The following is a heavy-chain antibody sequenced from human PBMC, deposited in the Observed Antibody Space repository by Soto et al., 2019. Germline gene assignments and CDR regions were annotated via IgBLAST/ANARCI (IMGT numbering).Heavy chain of an antibody. Sequence: EVQLLESGGGSVQPGGSLRLSCAASGFTFSNYAMSWVRQAPGKGLEWVSVISTNGGSTYYADSVKGRFTVSRDNSKNTLYLQMSSLRADDTAVYYCAKQMWLEYFHHWGQGTLVTVSS. CDR3: AKQMWLEYFHH. CDR2: ISTNGGST. J-gene: IGHJ1*01. V-gene: IGHV3-23*01. D-gene: IGHD5-12*01. CDR1: GFTFSNYA.